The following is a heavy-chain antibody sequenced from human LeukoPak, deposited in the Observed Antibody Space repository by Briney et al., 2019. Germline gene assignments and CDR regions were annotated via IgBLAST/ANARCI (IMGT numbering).Heavy chain of an antibody. CDR3: ARDYYGSKSSSFDP. Sequence: ASVKVSCKASGYTFTSYDINWVRQTTGQGLEWLGWMNPNSGNTGYAQNFQGRVTMTRDTSIDTAYMELTSLRYEDTAVYYCARDYYGSKSSSFDPWGQGTLVTVSS. V-gene: IGHV1-8*01. CDR2: MNPNSGNT. J-gene: IGHJ5*02. CDR1: GYTFTSYD. D-gene: IGHD3-10*01.